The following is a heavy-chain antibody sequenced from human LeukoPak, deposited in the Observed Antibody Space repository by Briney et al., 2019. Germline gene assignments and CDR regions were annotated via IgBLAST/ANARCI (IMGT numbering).Heavy chain of an antibody. J-gene: IGHJ6*02. Sequence: GGSLRLSCAASGFTFSSYSMNWVRQAPGKGLEWVSSISSSSSYIYYADSVKGRFTISRDNAKNSLYLQMNSLRAEDTAVYYCARDCGGGCYFRGYYYGMDVWGQGTTVTVSS. CDR2: ISSSSSYI. CDR3: ARDCGGGCYFRGYYYGMDV. D-gene: IGHD2-15*01. CDR1: GFTFSSYS. V-gene: IGHV3-21*01.